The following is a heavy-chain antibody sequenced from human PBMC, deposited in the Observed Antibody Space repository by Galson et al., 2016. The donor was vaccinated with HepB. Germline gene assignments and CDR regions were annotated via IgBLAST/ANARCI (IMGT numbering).Heavy chain of an antibody. CDR3: AKDLYTGYSSYLFDY. CDR2: ISYDGSNK. J-gene: IGHJ4*02. V-gene: IGHV3-30*18. CDR1: GFTLGHYW. D-gene: IGHD6-6*01. Sequence: SLRLSCAVSGFTLGHYWLSWVRQAPGKGLEWVAVISYDGSNKYYADSVKGRFTISRDNSKNTLYLQMHSLRAEDTAVFYCAKDLYTGYSSYLFDYWGQGTLVTVSS.